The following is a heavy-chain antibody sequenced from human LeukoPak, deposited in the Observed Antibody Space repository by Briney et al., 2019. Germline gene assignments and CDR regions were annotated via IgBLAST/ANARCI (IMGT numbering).Heavy chain of an antibody. Sequence: GASVNVSCKASRFTFSTFGISWVRQAPGQGREWRGWISVYNGNTNYAQKFQGRVTMTTDTSTSTAYMDLRSPRSDDTAIYYCARDLTTTYPNLIDPWGQGTLVTVSS. D-gene: IGHD3-3*01. J-gene: IGHJ5*02. CDR1: RFTFSTFG. CDR2: ISVYNGNT. CDR3: ARDLTTTYPNLIDP. V-gene: IGHV1-18*01.